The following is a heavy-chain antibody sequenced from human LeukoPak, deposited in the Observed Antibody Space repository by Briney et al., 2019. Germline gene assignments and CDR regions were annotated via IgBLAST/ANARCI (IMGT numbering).Heavy chain of an antibody. J-gene: IGHJ4*02. V-gene: IGHV3-7*01. CDR1: GFTFSSYA. Sequence: GGSLRLSCAASGFTFSSYAMSWVRQAPGKGLEWVANIKQDGSEKYYVDSVKGRFTISRDNAKNSLYLQMNSLRAEDTAVYYCARVQYYDFWSGYFFDYWGQGTLVTVSS. CDR3: ARVQYYDFWSGYFFDY. D-gene: IGHD3-3*01. CDR2: IKQDGSEK.